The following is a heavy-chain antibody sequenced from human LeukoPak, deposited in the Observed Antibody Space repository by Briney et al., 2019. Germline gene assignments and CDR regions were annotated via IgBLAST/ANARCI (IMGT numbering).Heavy chain of an antibody. J-gene: IGHJ4*02. D-gene: IGHD3/OR15-3a*01. CDR2: IYSSGRT. CDR1: GFNVSSHF. CDR3: ARVDHDFWIFDY. V-gene: IGHV3-53*01. Sequence: PGGSLRLSCVASGFNVSSHFMSWVRQAPGKGLEWVAVIYSSGRTHYADPVKGRFTISRENSKNTVFLQMNSLRVEDTAVYFCARVDHDFWIFDYWGQAALVPVSS.